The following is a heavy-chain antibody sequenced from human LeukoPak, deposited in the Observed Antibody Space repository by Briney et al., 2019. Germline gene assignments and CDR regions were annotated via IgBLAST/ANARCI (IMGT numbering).Heavy chain of an antibody. V-gene: IGHV3-74*01. D-gene: IGHD6-19*01. CDR1: GFTFSSYW. CDR3: ARGAVAGLYYFDY. J-gene: IGHJ4*02. CDR2: INSDGSTT. Sequence: GGSLRLSCAASGFTFSSYWMHWVRQAPGKGLVWVSRINSDGSTTSYAGSVKGRFTISRDNAKNTLYLQMNSLRAEDTAVYYCARGAVAGLYYFDYWGQGTLVTVSS.